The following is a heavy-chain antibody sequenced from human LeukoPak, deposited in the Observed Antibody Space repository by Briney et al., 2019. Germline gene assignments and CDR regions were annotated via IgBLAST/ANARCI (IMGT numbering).Heavy chain of an antibody. D-gene: IGHD5-12*01. CDR3: ARGGPKDALDI. J-gene: IGHJ3*02. CDR2: ISYDGSNK. CDR1: GFTFSSYG. V-gene: IGHV3-30*03. Sequence: GGSLRLSCAASGFTFSSYGMHWVRQAPGKGLEWVAVISYDGSNKYYADSVKGRFTISRDNAKNSLYLQMNSLRAEDTAVYYCARGGPKDALDIWGQGTMVTVSS.